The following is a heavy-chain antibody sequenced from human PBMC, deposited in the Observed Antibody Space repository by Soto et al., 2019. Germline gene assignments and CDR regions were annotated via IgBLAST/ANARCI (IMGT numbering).Heavy chain of an antibody. Sequence: PSETLSLTCTVSGRSISSYYWSWIRQPPGKGLEWIGYIYYSGSTNYNPSLKSRVTISVDTSKNQFSLKLSSVTAADTAVYYCARQGPVAGLRSFDYWGQGTLVTVSS. CDR2: IYYSGST. V-gene: IGHV4-59*08. J-gene: IGHJ4*02. D-gene: IGHD6-19*01. CDR3: ARQGPVAGLRSFDY. CDR1: GRSISSYY.